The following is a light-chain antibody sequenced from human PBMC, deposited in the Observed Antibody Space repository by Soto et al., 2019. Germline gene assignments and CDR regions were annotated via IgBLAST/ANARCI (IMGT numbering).Light chain of an antibody. V-gene: IGLV1-44*01. Sequence: QSVLTQPPSASATRGQRVTISCSGGNSNIGRNSVNWYQQLPGTAPKLLMYSDNQRPSGVPDRFSGSKSGTSASLAISGLQSEDEADYYCAAWDDSLSGYVFGTGTKVTVL. J-gene: IGLJ1*01. CDR2: SDN. CDR1: NSNIGRNS. CDR3: AAWDDSLSGYV.